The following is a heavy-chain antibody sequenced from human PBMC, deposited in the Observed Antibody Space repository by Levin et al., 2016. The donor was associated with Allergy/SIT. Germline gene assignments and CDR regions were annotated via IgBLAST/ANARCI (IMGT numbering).Heavy chain of an antibody. CDR2: ISSSSSYI. J-gene: IGHJ4*02. CDR1: GFTFSSYS. D-gene: IGHD5-18*01. CDR3: ARDSRVYSYGPNFDY. Sequence: GGSLRLSCAASGFTFSSYSMNWVRQAPGKGLEWVSSISSSSSYIYYADSVKGRFTISRDNAKNSLYLQMNSLRAEDTAVYYCARDSRVYSYGPNFDYWGQGTLVTVSS. V-gene: IGHV3-21*01.